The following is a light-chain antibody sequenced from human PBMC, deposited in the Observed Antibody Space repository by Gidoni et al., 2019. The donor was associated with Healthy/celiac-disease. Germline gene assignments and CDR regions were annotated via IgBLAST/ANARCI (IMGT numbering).Light chain of an antibody. CDR2: GAS. Sequence: EIVLTHSPGTLSLSPGERATLSCSASQSVSSSYLAWYQQKPGQAHRLLIYGASSRATGIPDRFSGSGSGTDFTLTISRLEPEDFAVYYCQQFGLTFGGGTKVEIK. J-gene: IGKJ4*01. V-gene: IGKV3-20*01. CDR1: QSVSSSY. CDR3: QQFGLT.